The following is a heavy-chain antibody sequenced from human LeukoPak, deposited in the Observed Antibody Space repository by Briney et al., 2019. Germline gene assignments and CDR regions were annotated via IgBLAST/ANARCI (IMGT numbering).Heavy chain of an antibody. V-gene: IGHV1-46*01. CDR2: INPSGGST. J-gene: IGHJ4*02. D-gene: IGHD1-26*01. CDR3: ARVPIVKPTADPPYYFEY. Sequence: ASVKVSCKPSGYTFINYFIHWVRQAPGQGLEWMGIINPSGGSTSYAQKFKGRVTMTRDTSTSTVYMELSSLRFEDTAVYYCARVPIVKPTADPPYYFEYWGQGTLVTVSS. CDR1: GYTFINYF.